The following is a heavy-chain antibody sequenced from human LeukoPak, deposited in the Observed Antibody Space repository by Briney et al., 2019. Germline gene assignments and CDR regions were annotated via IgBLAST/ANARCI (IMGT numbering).Heavy chain of an antibody. CDR1: GGSISSGSYY. Sequence: SETLSLTCTVSGGSISSGSYYWSWIRQPPGKGLKWIGNIYYSGYTTYSPSLRSRVTISVDTSKNQFSLKLSSVTAADTAVYYCARETSQKGAHYMDVWGKGTTITISS. J-gene: IGHJ6*03. CDR3: ARETSQKGAHYMDV. D-gene: IGHD3-16*01. V-gene: IGHV4-61*01. CDR2: IYYSGYT.